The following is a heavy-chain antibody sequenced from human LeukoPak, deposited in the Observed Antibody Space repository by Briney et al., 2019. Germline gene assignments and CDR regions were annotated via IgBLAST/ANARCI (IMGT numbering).Heavy chain of an antibody. D-gene: IGHD3-10*01. J-gene: IGHJ4*02. Sequence: GGSLRLSCAASGFTFSSYGMHWVRQAPGKGLEWVAFIRYDGSNKYYADSVKGRFTISRDSSKNTLYLQMNSLRAEDTAVYYCARAKPKNMVRGLIMRRESRYYFDYWGQGTLVTVSS. CDR2: IRYDGSNK. CDR3: ARAKPKNMVRGLIMRRESRYYFDY. V-gene: IGHV3-30*02. CDR1: GFTFSSYG.